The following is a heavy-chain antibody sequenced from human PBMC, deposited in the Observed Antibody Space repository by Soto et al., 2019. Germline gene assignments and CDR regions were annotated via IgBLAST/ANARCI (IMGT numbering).Heavy chain of an antibody. CDR1: GGSISSGGYY. CDR3: AKGGSVSYYNAPTALDV. J-gene: IGHJ6*02. CDR2: IYYSGST. Sequence: SETLSLTCTVSGGSISSGGYYWSWIRQHPGKGLEWIGYIYYSGSTYYNPSLKSRVTISVDTSKNQFSLKLSSVTAADTAIYFCAKGGSVSYYNAPTALDVWGQGTTVTV. V-gene: IGHV4-31*03. D-gene: IGHD3-10*01.